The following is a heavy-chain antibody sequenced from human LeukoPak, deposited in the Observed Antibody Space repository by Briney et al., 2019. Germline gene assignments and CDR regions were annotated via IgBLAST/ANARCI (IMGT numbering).Heavy chain of an antibody. D-gene: IGHD6-13*01. CDR2: ISRGGGDT. CDR3: ARMGIAAVGAYYFDY. J-gene: IGHJ4*02. CDR1: GFTFSNYA. V-gene: IGHV3-23*01. Sequence: GGSLRLSCAASGFTFSNYAMSWVRQAPGRGLEWVSAISRGGGDTYYADSVKGRFVISRDDSKSTLVLQMNSLRADDTAVYYCARMGIAAVGAYYFDYWGQGTLVAVSS.